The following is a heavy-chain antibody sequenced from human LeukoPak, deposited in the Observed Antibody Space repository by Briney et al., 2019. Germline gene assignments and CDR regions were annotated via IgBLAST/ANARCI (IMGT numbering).Heavy chain of an antibody. CDR1: GYTFTTSD. CDR3: ARGRPGPAGAGTYDF. V-gene: IGHV1-8*01. J-gene: IGHJ4*02. CDR2: MNPNSGKK. D-gene: IGHD6-13*01. Sequence: ASVKVSCTASGYTFTTSDINWVRQAAGQGLEWMGWMNPNSGKKGSAQKFQGRLTMTKNTSTSTAYMEVTGLKFEDTAIYYCARGRPGPAGAGTYDFWGQGTLITVSS.